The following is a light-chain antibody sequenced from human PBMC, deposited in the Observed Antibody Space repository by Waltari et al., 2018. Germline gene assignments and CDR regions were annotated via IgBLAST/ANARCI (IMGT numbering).Light chain of an antibody. CDR3: MQGLQSHRT. Sequence: DIVMTQSALSLPVTPGESAPISCRSRESLLHNNGFTYVDWYVQKPGQSRHLRIYLVSNRASGVPDRFSGSGSGTDFTLKISRVEAEDVGVYYCMQGLQSHRTFGQGTKVEIK. J-gene: IGKJ1*01. CDR1: ESLLHNNGFTY. V-gene: IGKV2-28*01. CDR2: LVS.